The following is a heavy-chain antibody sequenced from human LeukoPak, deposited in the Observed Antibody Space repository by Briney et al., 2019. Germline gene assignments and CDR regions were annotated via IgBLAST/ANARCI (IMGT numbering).Heavy chain of an antibody. J-gene: IGHJ4*02. D-gene: IGHD6-13*01. V-gene: IGHV3-48*03. CDR2: ISSSGSTI. CDR1: GFTFSSYE. CDR3: VRDRAAAGYDY. Sequence: GGSLRLSCAASGFTFSSYEMNWVRQAPGKGLEWVSYISSSGSTIYYADSVKGRFTISRDNAKNSLYLQMNSLRAEDTAVYYCVRDRAAAGYDYWGQGTLVTVSS.